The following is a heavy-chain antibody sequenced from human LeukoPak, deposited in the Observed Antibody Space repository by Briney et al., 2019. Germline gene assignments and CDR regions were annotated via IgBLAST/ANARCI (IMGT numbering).Heavy chain of an antibody. CDR3: ARDLHGYCSAGSCYSGGWFDP. CDR1: GGSFSGYY. CDR2: LYFTGST. Sequence: SETLSLTCAFYGGSFSGYYWGWIRQPPGKGLEWIGSLYFTGSTYYNPSLKSRVTISVDTSKNQFSLKLSSVTAADTAVYYCARDLHGYCSAGSCYSGGWFDPWGQGTLVTVSS. D-gene: IGHD2-15*01. V-gene: IGHV4-34*01. J-gene: IGHJ5*02.